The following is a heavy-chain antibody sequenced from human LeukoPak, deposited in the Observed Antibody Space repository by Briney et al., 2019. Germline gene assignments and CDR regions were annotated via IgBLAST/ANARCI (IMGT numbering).Heavy chain of an antibody. CDR1: GGSISSGDYY. Sequence: SETLSLTCTVSGGSISSGDYYWSWIRQPPGKGLEWIGYIYYSGSTYYNPSLKSRVTISVDTSKNQFSLKLSSVTAADTAVYYCARTIYYYGSGSYYNEGLDWFDPWGQGTLVTVSS. D-gene: IGHD3-10*01. CDR2: IYYSGST. V-gene: IGHV4-30-4*01. J-gene: IGHJ5*02. CDR3: ARTIYYYGSGSYYNEGLDWFDP.